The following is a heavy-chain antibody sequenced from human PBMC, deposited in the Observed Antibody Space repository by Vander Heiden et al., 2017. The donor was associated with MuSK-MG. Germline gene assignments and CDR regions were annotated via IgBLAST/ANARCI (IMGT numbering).Heavy chain of an antibody. CDR1: GGTFSSYA. Sequence: QVQLVQSGAEVKQPGSSVKVSCKASGGTFSSYANSWVRQAPGQGLEWMGRIIPSLGIANYAQKFQGRVTITADKSTSTAYMELSSLRSEDTAVYYCASELSDSSGYGVYWGQGTLVTVSS. CDR2: IIPSLGIA. D-gene: IGHD3-22*01. CDR3: ASELSDSSGYGVY. V-gene: IGHV1-69*04. J-gene: IGHJ4*02.